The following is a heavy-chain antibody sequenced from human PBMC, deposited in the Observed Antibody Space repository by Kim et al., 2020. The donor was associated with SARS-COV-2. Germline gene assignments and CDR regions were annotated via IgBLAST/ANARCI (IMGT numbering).Heavy chain of an antibody. J-gene: IGHJ4*02. D-gene: IGHD3-22*01. CDR3: AGGGEYYDSELY. Sequence: GGSLRLSCAASGFTFSSYAMHWVRQAPGKGLEWVAVISYDGSNKYYADSVKGRFTISRDNSKNTLYLQMNSLRAEDTAVYYCAGGGEYYDSELYWGQGTLVTVSS. CDR2: ISYDGSNK. V-gene: IGHV3-30-3*01. CDR1: GFTFSSYA.